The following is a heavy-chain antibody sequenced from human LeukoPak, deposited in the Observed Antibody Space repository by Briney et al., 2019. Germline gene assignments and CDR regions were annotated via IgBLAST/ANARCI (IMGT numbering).Heavy chain of an antibody. CDR1: GGSISSDH. D-gene: IGHD1-26*01. CDR2: IYYSGRT. J-gene: IGHJ4*02. CDR3: ARLASGSYGPLTPFDY. Sequence: PSETLSLTCSVSGGSISSDHWNWIRQTPGKGLEWIGCIYYSGRTYYNPSLKSRVTISVDTSKNQFSLRLSSVTAADTAVYYSARLASGSYGPLTPFDYWGQGTLVTVSS. V-gene: IGHV4-59*08.